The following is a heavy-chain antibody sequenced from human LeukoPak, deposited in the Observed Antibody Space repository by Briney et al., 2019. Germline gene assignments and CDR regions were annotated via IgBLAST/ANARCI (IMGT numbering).Heavy chain of an antibody. CDR2: INSDGSST. CDR3: ARDYYGSGSYPLFDY. D-gene: IGHD3-10*01. J-gene: IGHJ4*02. Sequence: GGSLRLSRAASGFTFSSYWMHWVRQAPGKGLVWVSRINSDGSSTSYADSVKGRFTISRDNAKNTLYLQMNSLRAEDTAVYYCARDYYGSGSYPLFDYWGQGTLVTVSS. CDR1: GFTFSSYW. V-gene: IGHV3-74*01.